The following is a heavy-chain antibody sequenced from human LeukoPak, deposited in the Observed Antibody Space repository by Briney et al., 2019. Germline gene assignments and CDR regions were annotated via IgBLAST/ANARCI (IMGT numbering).Heavy chain of an antibody. Sequence: GGSLRLSCAASGFTFSSYEMNGVRQAPGKGLEWVSYISSSGSTIYYADSVKGRFTISRDNAKNSLYLQMNSLRAEDTAVYYCASYLYYYDSSGEDYWGQGTLVTVSS. CDR3: ASYLYYYDSSGEDY. V-gene: IGHV3-48*03. CDR2: ISSSGSTI. CDR1: GFTFSSYE. J-gene: IGHJ4*02. D-gene: IGHD3-22*01.